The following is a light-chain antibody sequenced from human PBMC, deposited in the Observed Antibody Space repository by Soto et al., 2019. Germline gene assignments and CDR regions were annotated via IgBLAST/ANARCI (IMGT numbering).Light chain of an antibody. CDR2: GAS. J-gene: IGKJ4*01. CDR1: QGISNF. Sequence: DIQMTQSPSSLSASVGDTVTITCRASQGISNFLAWYQQKPGKAPKSLIYGASSLQSGVPSKFSGSGSATDFTLIIISLLHKDSVTYFCRQEHSYLVTFGGGTKVEIK. CDR3: RQEHSYLVT. V-gene: IGKV1-16*02.